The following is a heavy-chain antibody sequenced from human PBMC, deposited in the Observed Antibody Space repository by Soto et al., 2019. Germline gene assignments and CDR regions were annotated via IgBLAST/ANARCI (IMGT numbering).Heavy chain of an antibody. CDR1: GGSFSNNE. Sequence: QVHLEQSGAEMKKPGTSVKISCKASGGSFSNNEIDWVRQAPGQGLEWMGRIFPNVGTADDAQKFQGRLTIVADQFTSTVFMEVSRLSPADTAVYYCAGARYVSRSGNFDNWGQGTQVAVSS. D-gene: IGHD2-2*01. J-gene: IGHJ4*02. CDR2: IFPNVGTA. CDR3: AGARYVSRSGNFDN. V-gene: IGHV1-69*01.